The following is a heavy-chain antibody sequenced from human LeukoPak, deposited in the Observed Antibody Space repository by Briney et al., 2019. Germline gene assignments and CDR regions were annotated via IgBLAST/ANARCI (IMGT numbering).Heavy chain of an antibody. CDR1: GGSIGSYY. D-gene: IGHD4-17*01. Sequence: SETLSLTCTVSGGSIGSYYWSWIRQPPGKGLEWIGYIYYSGSTNYNPSLKSRVTISVDTSKNQFSLKLSSVTAADTAVYYCARVQNYGDYGVWFDPWGQGTLVTVSS. V-gene: IGHV4-59*01. CDR2: IYYSGST. J-gene: IGHJ5*02. CDR3: ARVQNYGDYGVWFDP.